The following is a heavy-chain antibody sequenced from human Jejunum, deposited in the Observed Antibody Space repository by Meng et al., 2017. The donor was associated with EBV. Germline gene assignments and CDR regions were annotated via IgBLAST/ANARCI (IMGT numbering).Heavy chain of an antibody. Sequence: QVQLVQSGAEVKKNGASVKASCKASGYTFTEYAMHWLRQAPGQRLEWMGWFSTANDNTKYSQKFQGRVTITRDTSASTGYMELSSLRSEDTAVYYCARRNYGDYGDGFDYWGQGTLVTVSS. D-gene: IGHD4-17*01. CDR1: GYTFTEYA. V-gene: IGHV1-3*04. CDR3: ARRNYGDYGDGFDY. J-gene: IGHJ4*02. CDR2: FSTANDNT.